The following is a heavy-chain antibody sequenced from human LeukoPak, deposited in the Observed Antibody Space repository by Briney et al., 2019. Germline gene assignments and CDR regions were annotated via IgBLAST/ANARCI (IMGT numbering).Heavy chain of an antibody. Sequence: PGGSLRLSCAASEFTFNTYSIHWVRQPPGMGLEWVAVLSNDGSNEYYADSVKGRFTISRDTSNNTLYLQMNSLRPEDTAVYYCATDPIGLWGPYGGYYFDYWGQGSLVTVSS. J-gene: IGHJ4*02. CDR2: LSNDGSNE. V-gene: IGHV3-30-3*01. CDR1: EFTFNTYS. D-gene: IGHD3-16*01. CDR3: ATDPIGLWGPYGGYYFDY.